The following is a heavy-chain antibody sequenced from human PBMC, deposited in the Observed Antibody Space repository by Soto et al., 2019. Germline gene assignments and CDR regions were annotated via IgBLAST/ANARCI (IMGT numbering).Heavy chain of an antibody. CDR2: ISAYNGNT. V-gene: IGHV1-18*01. J-gene: IGHJ6*02. Sequence: GASVNVSCKASGYTFTSYCISWVRQAPGQGLEWMGWISAYNGNTNYAQKLQGRVTMTTDTSTSTAYMELRSLRSDDTAVYYCARAVAVAGTDYYYYGMDVWGQGTTVTVSS. CDR1: GYTFTSYC. CDR3: ARAVAVAGTDYYYYGMDV. D-gene: IGHD6-19*01.